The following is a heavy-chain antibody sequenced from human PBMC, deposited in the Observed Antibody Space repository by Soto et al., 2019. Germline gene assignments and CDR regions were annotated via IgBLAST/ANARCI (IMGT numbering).Heavy chain of an antibody. V-gene: IGHV3-30-3*01. J-gene: IGHJ3*02. CDR3: ARDARAYDAFDI. Sequence: VGSLRLSCAASGFTFSSYAMHWVRQAPGKGLEWVAVISYDGSNKYYADSVKGRFTISRDNSKNTLYLQMNSLRAEDTAVYYCARDARAYDAFDIWGQGKMVTGSS. CDR1: GFTFSSYA. CDR2: ISYDGSNK.